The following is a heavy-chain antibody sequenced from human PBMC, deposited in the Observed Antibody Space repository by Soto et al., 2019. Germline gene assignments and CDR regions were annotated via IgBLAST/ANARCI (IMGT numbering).Heavy chain of an antibody. J-gene: IGHJ4*02. CDR3: AKGKKVGGMTKIHYFDF. V-gene: IGHV3-66*01. CDR1: GFTVSSNY. Sequence: PGGSLRLSCAASGFTVSSNYMSWVRQAPGKGLEWVSVIYSGGSTYYADSVKGRFTISRDNSKNTLYLQMNSLRAEDTAVYYCAKGKKVGGMTKIHYFDFWGEGTLGTVSS. D-gene: IGHD1-26*01. CDR2: IYSGGST.